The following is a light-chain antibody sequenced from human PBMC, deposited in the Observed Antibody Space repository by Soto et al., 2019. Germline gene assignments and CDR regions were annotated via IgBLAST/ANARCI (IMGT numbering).Light chain of an antibody. V-gene: IGKV1-33*01. Sequence: DIQMTQSPSSLSASVGDRVTITCQASQDIDNNLNWYQQRSGKAPKVLICDASNLKGGVPSRFSGSGSGTDFTFTISSLQPEDIATYYCQQYDDFPYTFGQGTKLEI. CDR1: QDIDNN. CDR3: QQYDDFPYT. CDR2: DAS. J-gene: IGKJ2*01.